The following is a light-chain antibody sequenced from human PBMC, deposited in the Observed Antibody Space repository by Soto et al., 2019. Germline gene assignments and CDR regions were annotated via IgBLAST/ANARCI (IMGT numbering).Light chain of an antibody. CDR3: SSYTSRSTVL. CDR2: GVT. J-gene: IGLJ2*01. Sequence: QSVLTQPASVSGSPGQSITISCTGTSSDIGGYKYVSWYQKHPGKAPKLLIYGVTNRPSGVSSRFSGSKSGNTASLTISGLQSEDEADYYCSSYTSRSTVLFGGGTKVTVL. V-gene: IGLV2-14*01. CDR1: SSDIGGYKY.